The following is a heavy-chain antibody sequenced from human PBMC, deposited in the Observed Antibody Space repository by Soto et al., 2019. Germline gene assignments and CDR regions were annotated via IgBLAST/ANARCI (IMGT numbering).Heavy chain of an antibody. CDR3: TRDVRRSYFDF. Sequence: GGSLRLSCAASGFTFRNYGMHWVRQAPGKGLEWVAVIWYDGSNQYYADSVKGRFTISRDNSRKTLYLQMNSLRAEDTAVYYCTRDVRRSYFDFWGQGILVTVSS. J-gene: IGHJ4*02. D-gene: IGHD3-10*02. CDR2: IWYDGSNQ. V-gene: IGHV3-33*01. CDR1: GFTFRNYG.